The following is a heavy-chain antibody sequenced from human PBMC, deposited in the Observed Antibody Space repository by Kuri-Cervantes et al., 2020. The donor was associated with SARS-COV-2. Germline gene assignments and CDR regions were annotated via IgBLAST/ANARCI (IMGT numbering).Heavy chain of an antibody. CDR1: GFTFSDYY. V-gene: IGHV3-23*01. D-gene: IGHD6-19*01. Sequence: GESLKISCAASGFTFSDYYMSWIRQAPGKGLEWVSAISGSGGSTYYADSVKGRFTISRDNSKNTLYLQMNSLRAEDTAVYYCAKVINSGSWFDPWGQGTLVTVSS. CDR2: ISGSGGST. J-gene: IGHJ5*02. CDR3: AKVINSGSWFDP.